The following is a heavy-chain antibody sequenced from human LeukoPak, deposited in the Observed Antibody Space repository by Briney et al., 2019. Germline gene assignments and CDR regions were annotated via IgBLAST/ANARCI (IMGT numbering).Heavy chain of an antibody. CDR2: IYYSGST. J-gene: IGHJ5*02. D-gene: IGHD6-19*01. CDR3: ARVTRGGWTNWFDP. CDR1: GGSISSSSYY. V-gene: IGHV4-39*01. Sequence: PSETLSLTCTVSGGSISSSSYYWGWIRQPPGKGLEWIGSIYYSGSTYYNPSLKSRVTISVDTSKNQFSLKLSSVTAADTAVYYCARVTRGGWTNWFDPWGQGTLVTVSS.